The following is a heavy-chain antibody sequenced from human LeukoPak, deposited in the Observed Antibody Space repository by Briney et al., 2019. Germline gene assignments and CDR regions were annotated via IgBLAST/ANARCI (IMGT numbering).Heavy chain of an antibody. D-gene: IGHD3-16*01. J-gene: IGHJ6*02. CDR2: INHNGNVN. CDR1: GFTFSSYW. V-gene: IGHV3-7*03. Sequence: WGSLRLSCAASGFTFSSYWTNWARQAPGKGLEWVASINHNGNVNYYVDSVEGRFTIFRDNAKNSLYLQMSNLRAEDTAVYFCARGGGLDVWGQGATVTVSS. CDR3: ARGGGLDV.